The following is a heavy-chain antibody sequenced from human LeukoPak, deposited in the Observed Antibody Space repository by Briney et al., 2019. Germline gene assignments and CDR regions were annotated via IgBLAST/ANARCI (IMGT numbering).Heavy chain of an antibody. V-gene: IGHV3-11*01. CDR3: ARRYCTPSSCYSDY. D-gene: IGHD2-8*01. CDR2: ISDGGRPL. Sequence: TSGGSLRLSCAASGFIFSDYYMSWIRQAPGKGLEWVSFISDGGRPLHYADSVKGRFTISRDNAKNSLYLQMNSLRDEDTAVYFCARRYCTPSSCYSDYWGQGALVTVSS. J-gene: IGHJ4*02. CDR1: GFIFSDYY.